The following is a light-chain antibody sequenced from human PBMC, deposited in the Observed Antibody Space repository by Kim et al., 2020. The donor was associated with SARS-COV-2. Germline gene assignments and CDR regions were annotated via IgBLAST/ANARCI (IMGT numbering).Light chain of an antibody. V-gene: IGLV2-11*01. Sequence: QSALTQPRSVSGSPGQSVTISCTGTSSDVGSYNYVSWYQQHPGKAPKLIIYDVTKRPSGVPDRFSGSKSGNTASLTISGLQAEDEADYYCCSYAGSMVFGGGTQLTV. CDR3: CSYAGSMV. J-gene: IGLJ2*01. CDR2: DVT. CDR1: SSDVGSYNY.